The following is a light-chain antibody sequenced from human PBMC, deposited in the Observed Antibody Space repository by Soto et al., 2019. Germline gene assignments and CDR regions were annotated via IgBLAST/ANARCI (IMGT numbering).Light chain of an antibody. J-gene: IGKJ2*01. V-gene: IGKV3-20*01. CDR1: QSVSSSS. CDR2: VAS. Sequence: EIVLTQSPGTLSLSPGERATISCRASQSVSSSSLAWYQQKPGQAPRLLIYVASSRATGIPDRFSGSGSGTDFTLTISRLEPEDFAVYYCQQFVTSPYTFGQGTKLEIK. CDR3: QQFVTSPYT.